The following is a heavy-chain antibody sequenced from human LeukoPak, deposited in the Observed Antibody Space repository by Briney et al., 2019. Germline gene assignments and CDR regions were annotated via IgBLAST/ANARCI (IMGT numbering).Heavy chain of an antibody. V-gene: IGHV4-59*08. J-gene: IGHJ4*02. CDR2: IYYSGST. Sequence: SETLSLTCTVSGGSISSYYWSWIRQPPGKGLEWIGYIYYSGSTNYNPSLKSRVTISVDTSKNQFSLRLSSVTAADTAVYYCARHPSSSWYYFDYWGQGTLATVSS. CDR3: ARHPSSSWYYFDY. CDR1: GGSISSYY. D-gene: IGHD6-13*01.